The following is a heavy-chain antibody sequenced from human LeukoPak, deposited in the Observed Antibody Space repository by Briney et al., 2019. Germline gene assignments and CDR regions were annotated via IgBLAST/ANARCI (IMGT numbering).Heavy chain of an antibody. J-gene: IGHJ2*01. CDR2: IYSGGST. CDR1: GFTVSSNY. D-gene: IGHD5-24*01. Sequence: GGSLRLSCAASGFTVSSNYMSWVRQAPGKGLEWVSVIYSGGSTYYADSVKGRFTISRDNSKNTLYLQMNSLRAEDTAVYYCARARYTNWCFDLWGRGTLVTVSS. V-gene: IGHV3-53*01. CDR3: ARARYTNWCFDL.